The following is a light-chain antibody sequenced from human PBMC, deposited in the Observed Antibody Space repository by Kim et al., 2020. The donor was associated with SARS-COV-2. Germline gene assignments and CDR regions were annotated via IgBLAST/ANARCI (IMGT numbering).Light chain of an antibody. J-gene: IGKJ2*01. Sequence: EVVMTQSPATLSVSPGETATLSCRASQNVDSYVAWYQQNPGQPPRLLIRGASTRASGIPASFSGSGYGRDFTLTISGLQPEDFAVFFCQQYNNWPYTFGQGTNLE. CDR3: QQYNNWPYT. CDR2: GAS. CDR1: QNVDSY. V-gene: IGKV3-15*01.